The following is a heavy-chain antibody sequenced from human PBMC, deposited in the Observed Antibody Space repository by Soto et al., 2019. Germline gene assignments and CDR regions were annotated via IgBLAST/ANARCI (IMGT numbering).Heavy chain of an antibody. J-gene: IGHJ4*02. V-gene: IGHV3-23*01. CDR3: AKSRYYDFWSGYPSWYFDY. Sequence: PGSSLRLSCAASGFTCSSYAMSWVRQAPGKGLEWVSAISGSGGSTYYADSVKGRFTISRDNSKNTRYLQMSSLRAEDTAVYYCAKSRYYDFWSGYPSWYFDYWGQGTLVTAPQ. CDR1: GFTCSSYA. D-gene: IGHD3-3*01. CDR2: ISGSGGST.